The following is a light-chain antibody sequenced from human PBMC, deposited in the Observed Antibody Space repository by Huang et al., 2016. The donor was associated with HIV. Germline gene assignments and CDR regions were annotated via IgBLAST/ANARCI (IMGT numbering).Light chain of an antibody. V-gene: IGKV3-15*01. CDR3: QQYNNWPSIT. CDR1: QSVTS. Sequence: EIVMTHSPATLSVSPGERATLTCRASQSVTSLAGYQQKPGQTPRHLIYGASPRATGITARFRGSGSGTDFTLTISSLQSEDFAVYYCQQYNNWPSITFGRGTRLEIK. J-gene: IGKJ5*01. CDR2: GAS.